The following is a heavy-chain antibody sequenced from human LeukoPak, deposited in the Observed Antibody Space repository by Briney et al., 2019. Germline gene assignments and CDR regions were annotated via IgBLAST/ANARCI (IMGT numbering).Heavy chain of an antibody. J-gene: IGHJ4*02. Sequence: PGGSLTLTCAASGFTFSSYWMSWVRQAPGKGLEWVANIKQDGSEKYYVDSVKGRFTFSRDNAKNPLYLQMNNLRDEDTAVYYCARGGSSCVDSWGEPSQVTVSS. CDR1: GFTFSSYW. CDR3: ARGGSSCVDS. CDR2: IKQDGSEK. D-gene: IGHD6-13*01. V-gene: IGHV3-7*02.